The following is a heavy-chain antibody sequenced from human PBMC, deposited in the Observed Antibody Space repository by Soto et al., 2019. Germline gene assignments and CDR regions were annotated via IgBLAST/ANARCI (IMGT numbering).Heavy chain of an antibody. CDR3: ATPDYGDYWYFDL. CDR1: GFPFSSSV. Sequence: QMQLVQSGPEVKKPGTSVKVSCKASGFPFSSSVVQWVRQARGQRLEWIGWIVVGSGHTKYAQKFQERVTITRGMSTSTAYMELSSLRSEDTAVYYCATPDYGDYWYFDLWGRGTLVTVSS. D-gene: IGHD4-17*01. J-gene: IGHJ2*01. CDR2: IVVGSGHT. V-gene: IGHV1-58*01.